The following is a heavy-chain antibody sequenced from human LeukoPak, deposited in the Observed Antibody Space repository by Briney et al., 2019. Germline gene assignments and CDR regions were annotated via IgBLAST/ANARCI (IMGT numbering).Heavy chain of an antibody. J-gene: IGHJ6*02. CDR2: ISSSGSTI. Sequence: GGSLRLSCAASGFTFSDYYMSWIRQAPGKGLEWVSYISSSGSTIYYADSVKGRFTISRDNAKNSLYLQMNSLRAEDTAVYYCARDERTTGSDYYGMDVWGQGTTVTVSS. V-gene: IGHV3-11*04. CDR1: GFTFSDYY. D-gene: IGHD4-11*01. CDR3: ARDERTTGSDYYGMDV.